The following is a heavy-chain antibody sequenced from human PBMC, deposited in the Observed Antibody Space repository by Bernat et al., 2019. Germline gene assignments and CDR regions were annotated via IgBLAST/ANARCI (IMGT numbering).Heavy chain of an antibody. D-gene: IGHD5-18*01. CDR1: GFTFRSYG. Sequence: QVQLVESGGGVVQPGRSLRLSCAASGFTFRSYGMHWVRQAPGKGLEWVAVISYDGSNKYYADSVKGRFTISRDKSKNTLYLQMNSLRAEDTAVYYCAKDTAIAYWGQGTLVTVSS. CDR2: ISYDGSNK. CDR3: AKDTAIAY. V-gene: IGHV3-30*18. J-gene: IGHJ4*02.